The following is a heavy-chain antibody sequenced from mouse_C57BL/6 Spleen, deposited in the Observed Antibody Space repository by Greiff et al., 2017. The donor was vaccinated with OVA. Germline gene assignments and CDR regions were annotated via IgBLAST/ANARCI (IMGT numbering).Heavy chain of an antibody. CDR1: GYSITRGYY. J-gene: IGHJ3*01. Sequence: VQLQQSGPGLVKPSQSLSLTCSVTGYSITRGYYWNWIRQFPGNKLEWMGYISYDGSNNYNPSLKNRISITRDTSKNQFFLKLNSVTTEDTATYYCARAPYYGSSPWFAYWGQGTLVTVSA. D-gene: IGHD1-1*01. V-gene: IGHV3-6*01. CDR2: ISYDGSN. CDR3: ARAPYYGSSPWFAY.